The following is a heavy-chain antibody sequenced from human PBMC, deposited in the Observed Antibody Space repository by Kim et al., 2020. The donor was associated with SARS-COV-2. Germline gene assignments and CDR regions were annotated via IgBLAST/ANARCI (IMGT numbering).Heavy chain of an antibody. CDR2: ISGGGDYI. CDR3: AKVIVTGTWILGY. J-gene: IGHJ4*02. CDR1: GFIFNNYA. Sequence: GGSLRLSCVASGFIFNNYAMSWVRQAPGKGLEWVSVISGGGDYIFYADSVKGRFTISRDNAKNTVYQQMNRLRADDTAVYYCAKVIVTGTWILGYWGRGNLVSVSS. D-gene: IGHD3-22*01. V-gene: IGHV3-23*01.